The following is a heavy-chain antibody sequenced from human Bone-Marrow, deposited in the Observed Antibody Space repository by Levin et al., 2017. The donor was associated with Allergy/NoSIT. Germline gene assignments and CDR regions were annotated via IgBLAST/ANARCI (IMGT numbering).Heavy chain of an antibody. CDR2: ISGSGGNT. CDR3: AKASEELITETDY. V-gene: IGHV3-23*01. Sequence: GESLKISCAASGFTFNTYAMSWVRQAPGKGLEWVSTISGSGGNTFYADSVKGRFTISRDNSKNTLYLQMNSLRAEDTAVYYCAKASEELITETDYWGQGTLVTVSS. J-gene: IGHJ4*02. D-gene: IGHD1-14*01. CDR1: GFTFNTYA.